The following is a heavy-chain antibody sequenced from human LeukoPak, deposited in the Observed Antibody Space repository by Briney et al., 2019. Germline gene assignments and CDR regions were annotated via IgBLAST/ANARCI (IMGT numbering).Heavy chain of an antibody. CDR1: GFTFSSYW. CDR3: ARDLGGYDSSGYYVN. V-gene: IGHV3-74*01. D-gene: IGHD3-22*01. Sequence: GGSLRLSCAASGFTFSSYWMHWVRQGPGKGLVWVSRINSDGSSTSYADSVKGRFTISRDNAKNTLYLQMNSLRAEDTAVYYCARDLGGYDSSGYYVNWGQGTLVTVSS. CDR2: INSDGSST. J-gene: IGHJ4*02.